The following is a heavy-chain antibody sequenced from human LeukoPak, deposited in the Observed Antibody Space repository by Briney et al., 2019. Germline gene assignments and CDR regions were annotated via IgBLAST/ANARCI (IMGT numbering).Heavy chain of an antibody. CDR3: ASGYSDYADYYNYYMDV. Sequence: ASVKVSCKASGYSFTGYYMHWVRQAPEQGLEWMGWINPDSGGTNYAQKFQGRVTMTRDTSITTAYMELSRLTSDDTAVYYCASGYSDYADYYNYYMDVWGKGTTVTVSS. J-gene: IGHJ6*03. CDR2: INPDSGGT. D-gene: IGHD4-11*01. CDR1: GYSFTGYY. V-gene: IGHV1-2*02.